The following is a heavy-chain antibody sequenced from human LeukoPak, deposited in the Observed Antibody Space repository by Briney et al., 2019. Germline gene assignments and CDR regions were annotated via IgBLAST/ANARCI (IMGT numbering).Heavy chain of an antibody. CDR2: ISWNSGSI. CDR1: GFTFDDYA. V-gene: IGHV3-9*01. D-gene: IGHD3-10*01. CDR3: AKLALGGTMVRGVSTFDY. J-gene: IGHJ4*02. Sequence: PGGSLRLSCAASGFTFDDYAMHWVRQAPGKGLEWVSGISWNSGSIGYADSVKGRFTISSDNAKNSLYLQMNSLRAEDTALYYCAKLALGGTMVRGVSTFDYWGQGTLVTVSS.